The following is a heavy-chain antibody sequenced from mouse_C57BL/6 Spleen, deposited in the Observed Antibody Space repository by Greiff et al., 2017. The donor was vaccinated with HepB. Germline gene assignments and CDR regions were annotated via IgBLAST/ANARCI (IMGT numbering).Heavy chain of an antibody. CDR2: IWAGGST. CDR3: ARLEEI. J-gene: IGHJ2*01. D-gene: IGHD5-1-1*01. CDR1: GFSLTSYG. Sequence: VQLVESGPGLVAPSQSLSITCTVSGFSLTSYGVHWVRQPPGKGLEWLGVIWAGGSTNYNSALMSRLSISKDNYESQAFLKMNSLQTGDTAMYYCARLEEIWSQGTTLKVSS. V-gene: IGHV2-9*02.